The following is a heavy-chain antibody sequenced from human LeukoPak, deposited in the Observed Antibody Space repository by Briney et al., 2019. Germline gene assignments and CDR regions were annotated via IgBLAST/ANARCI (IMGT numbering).Heavy chain of an antibody. CDR3: ARDGGAAGTSGWFDP. Sequence: SETLSLTCTVSGGSISSYYWSWIRQPPGKGLEWIGYIYYSGSTNYNPSLKSRVTISVDTSKNQFSLKLSSVTAADTAVYYCARDGGAAGTSGWFDPWGQGTLVTVSS. CDR1: GGSISSYY. D-gene: IGHD6-13*01. V-gene: IGHV4-59*01. J-gene: IGHJ5*02. CDR2: IYYSGST.